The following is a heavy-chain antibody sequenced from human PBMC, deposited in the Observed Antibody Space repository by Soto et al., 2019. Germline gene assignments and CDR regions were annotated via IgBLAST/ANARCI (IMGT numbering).Heavy chain of an antibody. Sequence: EVQLLESGGGLVQPGGSLRLSCAASGSTFSSYAMTWVRQAPGKGLEWVSAISSSGGRTYYADSVKGRFTISRDNSKNTLYPQMNSLRAEDTAVYYCAKGGLGSWFDPWGQGALVTVSS. D-gene: IGHD7-27*01. CDR1: GSTFSSYA. CDR2: ISSSGGRT. CDR3: AKGGLGSWFDP. J-gene: IGHJ5*02. V-gene: IGHV3-23*01.